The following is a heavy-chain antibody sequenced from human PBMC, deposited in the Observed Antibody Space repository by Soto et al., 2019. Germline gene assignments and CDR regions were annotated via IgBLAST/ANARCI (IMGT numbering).Heavy chain of an antibody. CDR3: ARVVPYCSGGSCPYDY. CDR1: GFTFSSYW. CDR2: INSDGSST. J-gene: IGHJ4*02. Sequence: GGSLRLSCAASGFTFSSYWMHWVRQAPWKGLVWVSRINSDGSSTSYADSVKGRFTISRDNAKNTLYLQMNSLRAEDTAVYYCARVVPYCSGGSCPYDYWGQGTLVTVSS. D-gene: IGHD2-15*01. V-gene: IGHV3-74*01.